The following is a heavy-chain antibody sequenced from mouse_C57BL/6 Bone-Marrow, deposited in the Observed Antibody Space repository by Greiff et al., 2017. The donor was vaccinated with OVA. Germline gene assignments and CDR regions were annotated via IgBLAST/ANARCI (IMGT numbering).Heavy chain of an antibody. Sequence: DVKLVESGGGLVKPGGSLKLSCAASGFTFSSYAMSWVRQTPEKRLEWVATISDGGSYTYYPDNVKGRFTISRDNAKNNLYLQMSHLKSEDTAMYYCARVSGYYYAMDYWGQGTSVTVSS. CDR2: ISDGGSYT. V-gene: IGHV5-4*03. D-gene: IGHD3-1*01. J-gene: IGHJ4*01. CDR3: ARVSGYYYAMDY. CDR1: GFTFSSYA.